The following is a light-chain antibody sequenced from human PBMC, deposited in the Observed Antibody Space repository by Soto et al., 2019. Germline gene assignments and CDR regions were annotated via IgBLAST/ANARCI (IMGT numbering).Light chain of an antibody. CDR2: EVT. V-gene: IGLV2-8*01. Sequence: QSALTQPPSASGSPGQSVTISCTGTSSDVGAYKYVSWYQQYPGKTPKLIIYEVTKRPSGVPDLFSGSKSGNTASLTVSGLQAEDEADYYCTSYVGNDIWVFGGGTKVTVL. CDR1: SSDVGAYKY. J-gene: IGLJ3*02. CDR3: TSYVGNDIWV.